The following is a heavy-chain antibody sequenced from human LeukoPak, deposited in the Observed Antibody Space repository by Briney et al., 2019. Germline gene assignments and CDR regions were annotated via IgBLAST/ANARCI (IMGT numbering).Heavy chain of an antibody. CDR1: GFTFGDYA. V-gene: IGHV3-49*04. D-gene: IGHD3-3*01. Sequence: PGGSLRLSCTVSGFTFGDYAMSWVRQAPGKGLEWVGFIRSKAYGGTTEYAASVKGRFTISRDDSKSIAYLQMNSLKTEDTAVYYCTRDLEGSDYDFWSGYFNWFDPWGQGTLVTVSS. CDR2: IRSKAYGGTT. J-gene: IGHJ5*02. CDR3: TRDLEGSDYDFWSGYFNWFDP.